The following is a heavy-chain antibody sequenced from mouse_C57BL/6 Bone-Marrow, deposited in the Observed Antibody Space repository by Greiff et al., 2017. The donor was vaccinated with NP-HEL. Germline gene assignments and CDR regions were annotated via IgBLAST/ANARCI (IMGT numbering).Heavy chain of an antibody. CDR2: INYDGSST. CDR1: GFTFSDYY. D-gene: IGHD2-4*01. Sequence: EVKLVESEGGLVQPGSSMKLSCTTSGFTFSDYYMAWVRQVPEKGLDWVANINYDGSSTYYLDSLKSRFIISRDNAKNILYLQMSSLKSEDTATYYCAREGGLRRRTYAMDYWGQGTSVTGSS. CDR3: AREGGLRRRTYAMDY. V-gene: IGHV5-16*01. J-gene: IGHJ4*01.